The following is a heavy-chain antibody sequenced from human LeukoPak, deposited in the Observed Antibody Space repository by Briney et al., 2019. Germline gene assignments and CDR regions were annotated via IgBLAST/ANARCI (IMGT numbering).Heavy chain of an antibody. CDR3: ARFGWVPPSHFDY. CDR1: GFTFSSYW. D-gene: IGHD3-10*01. J-gene: IGHJ4*02. CDR2: INTDGSST. Sequence: PGGSLRLSCAASGFTFSSYWMHWVRQAPGKGLVWVSGINTDGSSTSYAGSVKGRFTISRDNAKNTLYLQMSSLRAGDTAMYYCARFGWVPPSHFDYWGQGTLVTVSS. V-gene: IGHV3-74*01.